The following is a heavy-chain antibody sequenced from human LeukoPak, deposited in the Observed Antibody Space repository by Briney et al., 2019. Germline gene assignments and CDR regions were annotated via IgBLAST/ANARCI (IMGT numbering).Heavy chain of an antibody. CDR3: ARSGGGIGYCSSTSCRGWFDP. J-gene: IGHJ5*02. CDR2: IYYSGST. Sequence: SETLSLTCTVSGGSISSYYWSWIRQPPGKGLEWIGYIYYSGSTNYNPSLKSRVTISVDTSKNQFSLELSSVTAADTAVYYCARSGGGIGYCSSTSCRGWFDPWGQGTLVTVSS. V-gene: IGHV4-59*01. D-gene: IGHD2-2*01. CDR1: GGSISSYY.